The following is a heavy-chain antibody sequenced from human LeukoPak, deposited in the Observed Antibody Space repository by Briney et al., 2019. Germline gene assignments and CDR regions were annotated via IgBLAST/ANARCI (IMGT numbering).Heavy chain of an antibody. CDR3: AKVSMVRGPPLYYFDY. Sequence: GGSLTLSCAASGFTFSNYAMSWVRQPPGKGLEWVSAISGSGGSTYYADSVKGRFTISRDNSKNTLYPQMNSLRAEDTAVYYCAKVSMVRGPPLYYFDYWGQGTLVTVSS. J-gene: IGHJ4*02. V-gene: IGHV3-23*01. CDR2: ISGSGGST. CDR1: GFTFSNYA. D-gene: IGHD3-10*01.